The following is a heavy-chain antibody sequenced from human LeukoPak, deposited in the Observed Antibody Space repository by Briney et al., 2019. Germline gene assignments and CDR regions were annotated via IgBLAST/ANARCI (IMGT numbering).Heavy chain of an antibody. Sequence: PSGTLSLTCAVSGGSISSSNWWSWVRQPPGKGLEWISYISSSGSAIYYADSVKGRFTISRDNAKKSVYLQLNSLRAEDTAVYYCAKGIGSSWYQGGVGLDIWGQGTRVTVSS. CDR3: AKGIGSSWYQGGVGLDI. V-gene: IGHV3-48*04. J-gene: IGHJ3*02. CDR1: GGSISSSN. D-gene: IGHD6-13*01. CDR2: ISSSGSAI.